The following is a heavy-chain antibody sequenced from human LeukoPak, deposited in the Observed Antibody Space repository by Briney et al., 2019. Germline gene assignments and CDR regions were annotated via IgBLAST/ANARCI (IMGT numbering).Heavy chain of an antibody. Sequence: GGSLRLSCAASGFTFRSYWMSWVRQAPGKGLEWVANIKRDGSEKYYVDSVKGRFTISRDNAKNSLYLQMNSLRAEDTAMYYCARVYEPSHYGDHLRYYFDQWGQGTLVTVSS. J-gene: IGHJ4*02. CDR2: IKRDGSEK. CDR3: ARVYEPSHYGDHLRYYFDQ. CDR1: GFTFRSYW. D-gene: IGHD4-17*01. V-gene: IGHV3-7*01.